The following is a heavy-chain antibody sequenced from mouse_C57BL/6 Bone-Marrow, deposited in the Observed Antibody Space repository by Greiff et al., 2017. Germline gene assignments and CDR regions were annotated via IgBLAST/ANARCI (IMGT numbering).Heavy chain of an antibody. J-gene: IGHJ3*01. CDR3: ARGAAQATTWFAY. D-gene: IGHD3-2*02. CDR2: INPNNGGT. V-gene: IGHV1-18*01. CDR1: GYTFTDYN. Sequence: VQLQQSGPELVKPGASVKIPCKASGYTFTDYNMDWVKQSHGKSLEWIGDINPNNGGTIYNQKFKGKATLTVDKSSSTAYMELRSLTSEDTAFYYCARGAAQATTWFAYWGQGTLVTVSA.